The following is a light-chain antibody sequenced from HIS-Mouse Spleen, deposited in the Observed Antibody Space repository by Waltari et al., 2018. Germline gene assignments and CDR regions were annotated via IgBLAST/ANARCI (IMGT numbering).Light chain of an antibody. Sequence: QSALTQPRSVSGSPGQSVTISFTGTSSDVGGYNYVSWYQQHPGKAPKLMIYDVSKRPSGVPDRFSGSKSGNPASLTISGLQAEDEADYYCCSYAGSYTWVFGGGTKLTVL. J-gene: IGLJ3*02. CDR1: SSDVGGYNY. V-gene: IGLV2-11*01. CDR3: CSYAGSYTWV. CDR2: DVS.